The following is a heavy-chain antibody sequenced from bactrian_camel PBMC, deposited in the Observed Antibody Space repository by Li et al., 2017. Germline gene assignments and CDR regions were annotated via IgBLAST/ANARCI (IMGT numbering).Heavy chain of an antibody. V-gene: IGHV3S1*01. CDR3: AKALGAGDYYTGEYGY. CDR2: LHTGDGRA. Sequence: HVQLVESGGGLVQPGGSLTLPCAPSGFTIPNTWMHWVRQAPGKGLEWVSTLHTGDGRAKSADSVKGRFTMSGDNAKNILYLQMNNLKSEDTAMYYCAKALGAGDYYTGEYGYWGQGTQVTVS. CDR1: GFTIPNTW. J-gene: IGHJ4*01. D-gene: IGHD2*01.